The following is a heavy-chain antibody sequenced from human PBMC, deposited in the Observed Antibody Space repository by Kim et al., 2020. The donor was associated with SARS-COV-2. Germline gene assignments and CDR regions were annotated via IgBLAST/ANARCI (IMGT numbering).Heavy chain of an antibody. V-gene: IGHV1-46*01. CDR2: INPSGGST. CDR1: GYTFTSYY. Sequence: ASVKVSCKASGYTFTSYYMHWVRQAPGQGLEWMGIINPSGGSTSYAQKFQGRVTMTRDTSTSTVYMELSSLRSEDTAVYYCARDLVGATTSFAFDIWGQGTMGTVSS. CDR3: ARDLVGATTSFAFDI. D-gene: IGHD1-26*01. J-gene: IGHJ3*02.